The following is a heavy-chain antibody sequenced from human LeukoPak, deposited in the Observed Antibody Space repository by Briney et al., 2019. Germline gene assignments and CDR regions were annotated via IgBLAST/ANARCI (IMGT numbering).Heavy chain of an antibody. CDR2: ISSSSSYI. V-gene: IGHV3-21*01. Sequence: PGGSLRLSCAASGFTFSSYSMNWVRQAPGKGLEWISSISSSSSYIYYADSVKGRFTISRDNAKNSLYLQMNSPRAEDTAVYYCAREELMGNWFDPWGQGTLVTVSS. CDR1: GFTFSSYS. J-gene: IGHJ5*02. D-gene: IGHD2/OR15-2a*01. CDR3: AREELMGNWFDP.